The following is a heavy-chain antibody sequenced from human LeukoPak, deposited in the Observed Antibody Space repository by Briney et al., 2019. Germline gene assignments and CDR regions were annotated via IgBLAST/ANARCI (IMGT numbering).Heavy chain of an antibody. Sequence: GGSLRLSCAASGFTFDDYTLHWVRQAPGKGLEWVSLISWDGGRTYYGDSVKGRFTISRDNSKKSLFLQMNSLRTEAAALYYSAKDLVEASDNRGLYPMDYWGQRTLVTVSS. V-gene: IGHV3-43*01. CDR3: AKDLVEASDNRGLYPMDY. CDR2: ISWDGGRT. CDR1: GFTFDDYT. J-gene: IGHJ4*02. D-gene: IGHD2-8*01.